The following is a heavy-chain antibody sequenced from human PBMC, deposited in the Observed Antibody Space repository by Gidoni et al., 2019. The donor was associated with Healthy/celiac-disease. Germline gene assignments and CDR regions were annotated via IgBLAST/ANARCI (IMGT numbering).Heavy chain of an antibody. CDR3: ARVGIAVAGGIDY. V-gene: IGHV3-48*03. J-gene: IGHJ4*02. CDR1: GFPFSSYE. D-gene: IGHD6-19*01. CDR2: ISSSGSTI. Sequence: EVQLVESGGGLVQPGGSLRLSCAASGFPFSSYEMNWVRQAPGKGLEWVSYISSSGSTIYYADSVKGRFTISRDNAKNSLYLQMNSLRAEDTAVYYCARVGIAVAGGIDYWGQGTLVTVSS.